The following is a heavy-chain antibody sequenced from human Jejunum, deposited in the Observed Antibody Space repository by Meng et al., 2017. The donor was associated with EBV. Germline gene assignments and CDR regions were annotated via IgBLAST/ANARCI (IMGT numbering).Heavy chain of an antibody. Sequence: QVQLQQWGGGRLKPSVTLSLTWAVYRGSFSGYYWSWIRQHPGKGLEWIGEINHSGSTNYNPSLRSRVTISVETSKNQFSLRLNSVTAADTAVYYCARVAFSYTTRSLDSWGQGTLVTVSS. CDR2: INHSGST. CDR1: RGSFSGYY. V-gene: IGHV4-34*02. CDR3: ARVAFSYTTRSLDS. J-gene: IGHJ4*02. D-gene: IGHD3-16*02.